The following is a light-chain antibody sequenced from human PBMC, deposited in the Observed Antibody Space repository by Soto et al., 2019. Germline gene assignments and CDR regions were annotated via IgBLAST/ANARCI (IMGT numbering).Light chain of an antibody. CDR3: QYTRT. V-gene: IGKV1-5*01. CDR1: QIINNW. J-gene: IGKJ1*01. Sequence: DFQMTQSPSTLSASVGDRVTITCRASQIINNWVAWYQQKPGKAPKFLIYDASTLQRGVSSRFSGSGFGTEFSLTINSLQPDDSGSYYCQYTRTFGQGTKVEVK. CDR2: DAS.